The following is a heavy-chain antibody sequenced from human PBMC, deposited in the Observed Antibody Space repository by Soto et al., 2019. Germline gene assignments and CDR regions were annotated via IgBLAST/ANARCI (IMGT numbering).Heavy chain of an antibody. Sequence: QVQLVQSGAEVKKPGASVKVSCKASGYTFTSYDINWVRQATGQGLEWMGWMNPNSGNTGYAQKFQGRVTMTRNTSISTAYMELSSLRSEDTAVYYWARGQQLVRSSWFDPWGQGTLVTVSS. CDR1: GYTFTSYD. J-gene: IGHJ5*02. D-gene: IGHD6-13*01. CDR2: MNPNSGNT. V-gene: IGHV1-8*01. CDR3: ARGQQLVRSSWFDP.